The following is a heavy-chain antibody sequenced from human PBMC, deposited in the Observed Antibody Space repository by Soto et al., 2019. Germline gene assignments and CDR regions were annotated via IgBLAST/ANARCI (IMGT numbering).Heavy chain of an antibody. D-gene: IGHD3-10*01. V-gene: IGHV1-18*01. CDR3: AREFPLITMVRGTLPFGY. J-gene: IGHJ4*02. CDR1: GYTFTSYG. Sequence: QVQLVQSGAEVKKPGASVKVSCKASGYTFTSYGISWVRQAPGQGLEWMGWISAYNGNTNYAQKLQGRVTMTTDTSTCTAYMELRSLRSDDTAVYYCAREFPLITMVRGTLPFGYWGQGTLVTVSS. CDR2: ISAYNGNT.